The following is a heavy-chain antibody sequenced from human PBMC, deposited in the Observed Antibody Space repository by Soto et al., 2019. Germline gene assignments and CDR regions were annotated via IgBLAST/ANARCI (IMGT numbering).Heavy chain of an antibody. V-gene: IGHV3-21*01. D-gene: IGHD3-10*01. J-gene: IGHJ4*02. CDR1: GFSFRSYS. CDR2: MSSSGSYI. CDR3: TRDLGAMVRGVELDS. Sequence: EVQLVESGGGLVKPGGSLRLSCAASGFSFRSYSRNWVRQGPGKGLEWVSGMSSSGSYIYYTESVKGRFTISRDNAKNSLFLQMTSLRVEDTAVYYCTRDLGAMVRGVELDSWGQGTLVTVSS.